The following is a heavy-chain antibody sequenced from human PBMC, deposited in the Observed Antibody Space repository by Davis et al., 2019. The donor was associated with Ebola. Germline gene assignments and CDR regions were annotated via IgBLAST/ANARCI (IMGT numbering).Heavy chain of an antibody. CDR3: ARVLSGYYYFYMDV. D-gene: IGHD6-25*01. V-gene: IGHV4-34*01. CDR1: GGSFSGYY. Sequence: MPGGSLRLSCAVYGGSFSGYYWSWIRQPPGKGLEWIGEINHRGSTNYNPSLKSRVTISVDTSKIQFSLKLSSVTAADTAVYYCARVLSGYYYFYMDVWGKGTTVTVSS. J-gene: IGHJ6*03. CDR2: INHRGST.